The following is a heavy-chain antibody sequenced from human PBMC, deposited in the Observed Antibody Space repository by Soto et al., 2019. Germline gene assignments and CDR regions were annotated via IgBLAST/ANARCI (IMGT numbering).Heavy chain of an antibody. CDR3: TRDPGAYSSTWSFYFDS. Sequence: EVQLVESGGGLVQPGGSLRLSCAASGFTFSRFWMHWVRQAPGKGLVWVSRINTDGSSTTYAHSVKGRFTISRDNAKHTLSLQMDSLRAEDTGVYYCTRDPGAYSSTWSFYFDSWGQGTLVTVSS. D-gene: IGHD6-13*01. CDR1: GFTFSRFW. CDR2: INTDGSST. J-gene: IGHJ4*02. V-gene: IGHV3-74*01.